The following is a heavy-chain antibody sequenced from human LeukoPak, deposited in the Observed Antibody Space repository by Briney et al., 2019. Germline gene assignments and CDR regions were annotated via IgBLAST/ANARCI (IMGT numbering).Heavy chain of an antibody. CDR3: ARALRTGQGDYVPVL. CDR1: GYIFTNYW. CDR2: IYPGDSET. V-gene: IGHV5-51*01. D-gene: IGHD4-17*01. Sequence: GESLKISCKASGYIFTNYWIVWVRQLPGKGLEWMTIIYPGDSETRYSPSFQGQVTISADKSIGTMYLQWSSLKASDTAMYYCARALRTGQGDYVPVLWGQGTLVIVSS. J-gene: IGHJ4*02.